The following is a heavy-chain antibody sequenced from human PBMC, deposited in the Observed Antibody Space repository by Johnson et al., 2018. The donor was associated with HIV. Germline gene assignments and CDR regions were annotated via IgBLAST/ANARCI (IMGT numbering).Heavy chain of an antibody. J-gene: IGHJ3*02. V-gene: IGHV3-30*02. CDR3: ARHAGSSVWSAFDI. CDR1: GFTFSSYG. CDR2: IRCDGSNT. D-gene: IGHD6-6*01. Sequence: QVQLVESGGGVVQPGGSLRLSCAASGFTFSSYGMHWVRQAPGKGLEWVAFIRCDGSNTYYADSVTGRFTVSRDNSKNTLHLQMNNVRAEDTAIYYCARHAGSSVWSAFDIWGRGTMVTVSS.